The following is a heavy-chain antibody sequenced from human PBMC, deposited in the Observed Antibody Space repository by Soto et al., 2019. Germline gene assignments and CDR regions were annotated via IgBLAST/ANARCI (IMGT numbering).Heavy chain of an antibody. CDR1: GFSFSSYA. CDR2: ISGSGGST. V-gene: IGHV3-23*01. D-gene: IGHD6-13*01. CDR3: AKDASRIAAAGAGDYFDY. Sequence: EVQLLESGGGLVQPGGSLRLSCAASGFSFSSYAMSWVRQAPGKGLEWVSAISGSGGSTYYADSVKGRFTISRDNSKNTLYLQMNSLRAEYTSVYYCAKDASRIAAAGAGDYFDYWGQGTLVTVSS. J-gene: IGHJ4*02.